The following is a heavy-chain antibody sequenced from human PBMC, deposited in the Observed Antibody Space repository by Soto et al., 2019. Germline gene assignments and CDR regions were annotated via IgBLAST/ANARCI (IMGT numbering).Heavy chain of an antibody. Sequence: QVQLVQSGAEVKKPGASVKVSCKASGYTFTSYAMHWVRQAPGQRLEWMGWINAGNGNTKYSQKFQGRVTITRDTSASTAYMELSSLRSEDTAVYYCARVPGDFGVVIPWYYWGQGTLVTVSS. CDR2: INAGNGNT. V-gene: IGHV1-3*01. CDR3: ARVPGDFGVVIPWYY. CDR1: GYTFTSYA. D-gene: IGHD3-3*01. J-gene: IGHJ4*02.